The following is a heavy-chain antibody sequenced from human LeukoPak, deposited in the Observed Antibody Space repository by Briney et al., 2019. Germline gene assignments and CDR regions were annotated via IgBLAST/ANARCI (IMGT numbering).Heavy chain of an antibody. CDR1: GYTFTGYY. D-gene: IGHD6-19*01. Sequence: PGASVKVSCKASGYTFTGYYMHWVRQAPGQGLEWMGWINPNSGGTNYAQKFQGRVTMTRDTSISTAYMELSRLRSDDTAVYYCARGQTIAVAGTGRFDPWGQGTLVTVSS. CDR3: ARGQTIAVAGTGRFDP. J-gene: IGHJ5*02. V-gene: IGHV1-2*02. CDR2: INPNSGGT.